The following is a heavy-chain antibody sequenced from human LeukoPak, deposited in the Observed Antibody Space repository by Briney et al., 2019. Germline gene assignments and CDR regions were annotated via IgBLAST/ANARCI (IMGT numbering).Heavy chain of an antibody. CDR3: TRRNTGSYSGNDY. J-gene: IGHJ4*02. V-gene: IGHV3-73*01. CDR1: GFTLSGSA. D-gene: IGHD1-26*01. CDR2: IRSRTNNYAT. Sequence: GGSLRLSCAASGFTLSGSAMHWGRQASGKGLEWVCRIRSRTNNYATAYAASVQGRFTISRDDSKNTAYLQMNSLKTEDTAVYYCTRRNTGSYSGNDYWGQGTLVTVSS.